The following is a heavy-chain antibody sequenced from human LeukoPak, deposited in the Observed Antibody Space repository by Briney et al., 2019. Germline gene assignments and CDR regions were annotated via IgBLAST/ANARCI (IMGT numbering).Heavy chain of an antibody. CDR3: ARGDFWSDYYRYFEY. CDR1: GFTFSDYY. CDR2: ITSRGSFT. J-gene: IGHJ4*02. D-gene: IGHD3-3*01. Sequence: PGGSLRLSCAASGFTFSDYYMSWIRQAPGKGLEWVSYITSRGSFTYFGDSVKGRFTISRDNAKNPLYLQMNRLRAEDTAVYYCARGDFWSDYYRYFEYWGQGTLVTVSS. V-gene: IGHV3-11*01.